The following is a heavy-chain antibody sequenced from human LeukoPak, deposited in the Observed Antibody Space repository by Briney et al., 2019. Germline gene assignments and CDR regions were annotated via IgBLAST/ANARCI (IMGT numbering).Heavy chain of an antibody. J-gene: IGHJ4*02. CDR3: ATPYSGYDAPSDY. V-gene: IGHV4-39*01. CDR1: GGSISSSSYY. CDR2: IYYSGST. D-gene: IGHD5-12*01. Sequence: PSETLSLTCTVSGGSISSSSYYWGWIRQPPGKGLEWIGSIYYSGSTYYNPSLESRVTISVDTSKNQFSLKLSSVTAADTAVYYCATPYSGYDAPSDYWGQGTLVTVSS.